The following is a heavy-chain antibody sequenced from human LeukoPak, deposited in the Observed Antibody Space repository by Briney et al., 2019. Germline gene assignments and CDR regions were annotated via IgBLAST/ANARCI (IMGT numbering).Heavy chain of an antibody. CDR2: ISGTGGRT. V-gene: IGHV3-23*01. J-gene: IGHJ5*02. CDR1: GFTFSNYA. D-gene: IGHD3-22*01. CDR3: AKGAYYYDSSGYSRRWFDP. Sequence: GGSLRLSCAASGFTFSNYAMSWVRQAPGKGLEWVSAISGTGGRTYYADPVKGRFTISRDNSRNTLYLQMNSLRAEDTAVYYCAKGAYYYDSSGYSRRWFDPWGQGILVTVSS.